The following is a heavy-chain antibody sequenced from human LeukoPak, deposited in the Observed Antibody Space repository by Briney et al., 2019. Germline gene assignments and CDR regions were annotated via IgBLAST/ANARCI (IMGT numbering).Heavy chain of an antibody. CDR1: GGSFSRYY. J-gene: IGHJ4*03. CDR2: IDHRGDN. CDR3: ARGAKISETGYFDF. D-gene: IGHD1-26*01. Sequence: PSETLSLTCAVYGGSFSRYYWSWIRQSPGKGLEWIAEIDHRGDNNYNPSVKSRVTISVDTSKNQFSLKVRSRSAADTAVYYCARGAKISETGYFDFWGQGTLVTVSS. V-gene: IGHV4-34*01.